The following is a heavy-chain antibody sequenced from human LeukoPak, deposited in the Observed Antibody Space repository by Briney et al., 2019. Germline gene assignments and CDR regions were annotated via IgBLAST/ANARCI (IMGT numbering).Heavy chain of an antibody. J-gene: IGHJ4*02. V-gene: IGHV3-23*01. CDR1: GFTFNNYA. Sequence: PGGSLRLSCAASGFTFNNYAMSWVRQAPGKGLEWVSALTGSGGDTYYGDSVKGRFTISRDNSKNTLYLQMNNLRAEDTAVYYCAKDRYGGTFDYWGQGTLVTVSS. D-gene: IGHD4-23*01. CDR2: LTGSGGDT. CDR3: AKDRYGGTFDY.